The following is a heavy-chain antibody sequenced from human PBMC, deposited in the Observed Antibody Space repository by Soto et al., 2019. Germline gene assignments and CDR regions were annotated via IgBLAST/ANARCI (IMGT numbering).Heavy chain of an antibody. Sequence: EVQLVQSGAEVKKPGASLRISCKGSGYSFTSYWISWVRQMPGKGLEWMGRIDPIDSYTNYSPSFQGHVTISADKSISTAYLQWSSLKASDTAMYYCATTPVVVVAAPELGWGQGTLVTVSS. J-gene: IGHJ4*02. V-gene: IGHV5-10-1*03. CDR3: ATTPVVVVAAPELG. D-gene: IGHD2-15*01. CDR1: GYSFTSYW. CDR2: IDPIDSYT.